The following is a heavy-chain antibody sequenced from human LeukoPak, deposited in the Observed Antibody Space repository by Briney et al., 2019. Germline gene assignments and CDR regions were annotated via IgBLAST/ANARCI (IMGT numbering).Heavy chain of an antibody. J-gene: IGHJ4*02. CDR2: INCNSGGE. D-gene: IGHD2-2*01. CDR3: ARAVVVPAADFDY. V-gene: IGHV1-2*02. Sequence: ASVKVSCKASGYTFTGNYMHWVRETPEPGLERMGCINCNSGGEHYAQKFQGSVTMTRDTSISTAYMELSRLRSDDTAVYYCARAVVVPAADFDYWGQGTLVSVSS. CDR1: GYTFTGNY.